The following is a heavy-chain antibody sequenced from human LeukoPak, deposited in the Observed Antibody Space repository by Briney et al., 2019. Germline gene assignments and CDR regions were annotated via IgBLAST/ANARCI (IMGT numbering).Heavy chain of an antibody. Sequence: GGSLRLSCAASGFTFSSYAMSWVRQAPGKGLDWVAGISGSGGSTYYADSVKGRFTISRDNSKNTLYLQMNSLRAEDTAVYYCAKDPAAAGTAEYFQHWGQGTLVTVSS. D-gene: IGHD6-13*01. CDR2: ISGSGGST. J-gene: IGHJ1*01. V-gene: IGHV3-23*01. CDR3: AKDPAAAGTAEYFQH. CDR1: GFTFSSYA.